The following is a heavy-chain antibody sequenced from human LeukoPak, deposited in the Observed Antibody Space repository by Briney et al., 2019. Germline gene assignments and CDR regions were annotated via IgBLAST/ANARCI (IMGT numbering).Heavy chain of an antibody. Sequence: GGSLRLSCAASGFTFSSYSMNWVRQAPGKGLEWVSYISSSSSTIYYADSVKGRFTISRDNAKNSLYLQMNSLRAEDTAVYYCARGPRDGDWRTYYYYGMDVWGQGTTVTVSS. V-gene: IGHV3-48*01. CDR2: ISSSSSTI. J-gene: IGHJ6*02. CDR3: ARGPRDGDWRTYYYYGMDV. D-gene: IGHD4-17*01. CDR1: GFTFSSYS.